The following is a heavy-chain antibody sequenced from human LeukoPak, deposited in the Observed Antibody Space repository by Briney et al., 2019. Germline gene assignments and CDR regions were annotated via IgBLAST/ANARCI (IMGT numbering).Heavy chain of an antibody. Sequence: SETLSLTCAVSGGSISSYYWSWIRQPPGKGLEWSGYIYYSGSANYNPSLKSRVTISVDTSKNQFSLKLSSVTAADTAVYYCARHGPDTAMVGDFDYWGQGTLVSVSS. CDR2: IYYSGSA. D-gene: IGHD5-18*01. CDR3: ARHGPDTAMVGDFDY. V-gene: IGHV4-59*08. CDR1: GGSISSYY. J-gene: IGHJ4*02.